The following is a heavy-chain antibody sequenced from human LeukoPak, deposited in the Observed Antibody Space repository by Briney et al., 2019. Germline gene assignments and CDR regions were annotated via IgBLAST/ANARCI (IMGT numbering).Heavy chain of an antibody. J-gene: IGHJ1*01. Sequence: KPSETLSLTCTVSGGSISSYYWSWIRQPPGKGLEWIGEINHSGSTNYNPSLKSRVTISVDTSKNQFSLKLSSVTAADTAVYYCARGVLRYFDWSYKATEYFQHWGQGTLVTVSS. CDR3: ARGVLRYFDWSYKATEYFQH. D-gene: IGHD3-9*01. CDR2: INHSGST. V-gene: IGHV4-34*01. CDR1: GGSISSYY.